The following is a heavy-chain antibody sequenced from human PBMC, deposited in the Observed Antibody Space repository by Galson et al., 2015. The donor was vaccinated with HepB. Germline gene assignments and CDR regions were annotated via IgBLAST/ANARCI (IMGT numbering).Heavy chain of an antibody. CDR3: ARAQWELLPDFDY. CDR2: ISGGGGST. V-gene: IGHV3-23*01. J-gene: IGHJ4*02. D-gene: IGHD1-26*01. CDR1: GFTFSNYA. Sequence: SLRLSCAASGFTFSNYAMSWVRQAPGKGLEWVSGISGGGGSTYYADSVRGRFTISRDNSKNTLYLQMNSLRAEDTAVYYCARAQWELLPDFDYWGQGTLVTVSS.